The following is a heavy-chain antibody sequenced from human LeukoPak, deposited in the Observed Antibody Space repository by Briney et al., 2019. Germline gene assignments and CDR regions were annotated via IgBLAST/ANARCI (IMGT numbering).Heavy chain of an antibody. CDR1: GGTFSSYA. CDR2: IIPILGIA. CDR3: ARSKQWLVTDY. J-gene: IGHJ4*02. V-gene: IGHV1-69*04. Sequence: SVKLSCKASGGTFSSYAISWVRQAPGQGLEWMGRIIPILGIANYAQKFQGRVTITADKSTSTAYMELSSLRSEDTAVYYCARSKQWLVTDYWGQGTLVTVSS. D-gene: IGHD6-19*01.